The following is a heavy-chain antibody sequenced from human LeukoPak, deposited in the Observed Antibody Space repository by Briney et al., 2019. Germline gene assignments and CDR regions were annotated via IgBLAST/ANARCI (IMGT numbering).Heavy chain of an antibody. CDR2: IYRGDADD. CDR1: GGSFTSYW. Sequence: GGALQSSSRGSGGSFTSYWIGWVRPLPGGGREGRGIIYRGDADDRYSAAFEGQVTISAAKSISTSYLQWSSLEASDTAMYYCARLGQELVRGAFDIWGQGTMVTVSS. CDR3: ARLGQELVRGAFDI. V-gene: IGHV5-51*01. D-gene: IGHD6-13*01. J-gene: IGHJ3*02.